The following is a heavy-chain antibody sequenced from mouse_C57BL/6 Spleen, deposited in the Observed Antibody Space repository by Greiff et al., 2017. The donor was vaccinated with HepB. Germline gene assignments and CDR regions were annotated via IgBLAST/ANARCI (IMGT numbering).Heavy chain of an antibody. J-gene: IGHJ3*01. CDR1: GYTFTSYW. Sequence: VQLQQSGAELVKPGASVKLSCKASGYTFTSYWMQWVKQRPGQGLEWIGEIDPSDSYTNYNQKFKGKATLTVDTSSSTAYMQLRSLTSEDSAVYYCAREGGPWFAYWGQGTLVTVSA. CDR3: AREGGPWFAY. V-gene: IGHV1-50*01. CDR2: IDPSDSYT. D-gene: IGHD1-1*02.